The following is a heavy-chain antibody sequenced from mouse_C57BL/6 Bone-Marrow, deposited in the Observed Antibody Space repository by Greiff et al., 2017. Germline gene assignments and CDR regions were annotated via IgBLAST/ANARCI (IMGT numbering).Heavy chain of an antibody. D-gene: IGHD2-4*01. Sequence: EVQLVESGPGLVKPSQSLSLTCSVTGYSITSGYYWNWIRQFPGNKLEWMGYISYDGSNNYNPSLKNRISITRDTSKNQFFLKLNSVTTEDTATYYCARDGGLRGYWGQGTTLTVAS. CDR2: ISYDGSN. V-gene: IGHV3-6*01. CDR1: GYSITSGYY. CDR3: ARDGGLRGY. J-gene: IGHJ2*01.